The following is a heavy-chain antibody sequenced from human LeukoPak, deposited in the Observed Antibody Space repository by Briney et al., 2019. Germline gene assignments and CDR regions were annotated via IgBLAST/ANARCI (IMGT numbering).Heavy chain of an antibody. CDR2: IYYSGST. D-gene: IGHD1-1*01. CDR3: ARAATGPLPNYYYYYGMDV. V-gene: IGHV4-59*01. J-gene: IGHJ6*02. Sequence: PSETLSLTCTVSGGSISSYYWSWIRQPPGKGLEWIGYIYYSGSTNYSPSLKSRVTISVDTSKNQFSLKLSSVTAADTAVYYCARAATGPLPNYYYYYGMDVWGQGTTVTVSS. CDR1: GGSISSYY.